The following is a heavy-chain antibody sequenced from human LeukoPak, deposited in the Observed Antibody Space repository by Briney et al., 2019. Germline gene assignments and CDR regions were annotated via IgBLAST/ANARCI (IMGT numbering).Heavy chain of an antibody. V-gene: IGHV4-59*01. CDR1: GGSISSYY. CDR2: IYYSGST. CDR3: ARASYGTGAFDY. Sequence: SETLSLTCTVSGGSISSYYWSWIRQPPGKGLEWIGYIYYSGSTNYNPSLKSRVTISVDTSKNQFFLKLSSVTAADTAVYYCARASYGTGAFDYWGQGTLVTVSS. D-gene: IGHD3-10*01. J-gene: IGHJ4*02.